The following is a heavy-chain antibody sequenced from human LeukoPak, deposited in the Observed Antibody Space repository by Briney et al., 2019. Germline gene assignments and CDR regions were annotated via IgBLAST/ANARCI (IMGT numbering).Heavy chain of an antibody. Sequence: GGSLRLSCAASGFTFSSYSMKWLRQAPGKGLEWVSSISSSSSYIYYADSVKGRFTISRDNAKDSLYLQMNSLRAEDTAVYYCARGFVVVPAAMSDYWGQGTLVTVSS. CDR2: ISSSSSYI. CDR3: ARGFVVVPAAMSDY. CDR1: GFTFSSYS. V-gene: IGHV3-21*01. J-gene: IGHJ4*02. D-gene: IGHD2-2*01.